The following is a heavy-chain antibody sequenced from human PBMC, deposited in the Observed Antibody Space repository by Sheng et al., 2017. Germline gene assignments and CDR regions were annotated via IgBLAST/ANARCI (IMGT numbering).Heavy chain of an antibody. D-gene: IGHD2-15*01. CDR1: GGSFSGYY. Sequence: QVQLQQWGAGLLKPSETLSLTCAVYGGSFSGYYWSWIRQPPGKGLEWIGEINHSGSTNYNPSLKSRVTISVDTSKNQFSLKLSSVTAADTAVYYCARGGYCSGGSCLPRYYYYYMDVWGKRDHRSPS. CDR3: ARGGYCSGGSCLPRYYYYYMDV. J-gene: IGHJ6*03. V-gene: IGHV4-34*01. CDR2: INHSGST.